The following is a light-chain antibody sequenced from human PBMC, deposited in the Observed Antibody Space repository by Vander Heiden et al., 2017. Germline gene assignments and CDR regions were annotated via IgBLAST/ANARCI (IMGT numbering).Light chain of an antibody. CDR3: QSYDSSLSGWV. CDR1: SSNIGAGYA. J-gene: IGLJ3*02. V-gene: IGLV1-40*01. CDR2: GNI. Sequence: QSVLRQPPSVSGAPGQRVSISCIGSSSNIGAGYAVHWYQQLPGTAPKVLSYGNINRPSGVPDRFSGSKSGTSASLASTGLQAEDEADYYCQSYDSSLSGWVFGGGTKLTVL.